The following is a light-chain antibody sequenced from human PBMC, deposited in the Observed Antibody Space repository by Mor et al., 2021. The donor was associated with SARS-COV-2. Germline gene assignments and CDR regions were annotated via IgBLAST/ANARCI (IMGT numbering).Light chain of an antibody. V-gene: IGLV1-44*01. CDR3: AAWDHSLKGWV. CDR1: NIGAYA. CDR2: SDN. J-gene: IGLJ3*02. Sequence: NIGAYAVHWSQQFAGTAPKIVIYSDNQWPSGVPDRFSGSKSGTSASLAISGLQSEDEADYYCAAWDHSLKGWVFGGGTKLTVL.